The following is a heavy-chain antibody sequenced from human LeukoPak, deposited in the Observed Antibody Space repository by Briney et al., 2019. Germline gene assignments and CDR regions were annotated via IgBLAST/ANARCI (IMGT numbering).Heavy chain of an antibody. CDR1: GYTFPSYG. CDR3: ARGGQGTGWFDP. J-gene: IGHJ5*02. Sequence: ASVTVSCMASGYTFPSYGISWVRQAPGQGLEWMGWISAYNGNTNYAQKLQGRVTMTTDTSTSTAYMELRSLRSDDTAVYYCARGGQGTGWFDPWGQGTLVTVSS. CDR2: ISAYNGNT. V-gene: IGHV1-18*01. D-gene: IGHD2-8*02.